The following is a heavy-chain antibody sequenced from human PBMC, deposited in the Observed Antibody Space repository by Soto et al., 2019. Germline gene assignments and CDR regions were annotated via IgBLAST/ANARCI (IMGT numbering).Heavy chain of an antibody. D-gene: IGHD2-2*01. Sequence: EVQLLESGGGLLQPGGSLRLSCEASGFTFSSYAMNWVRQAPGKGLEWVSTMSGSGGYTYYADSVKGRFTISRDNSKNTLYLQMNSLKAEDTAVYYCAKALGYCSDTSCFAFDFWGQGTLVTVSS. J-gene: IGHJ4*02. CDR2: MSGSGGYT. V-gene: IGHV3-23*01. CDR1: GFTFSSYA. CDR3: AKALGYCSDTSCFAFDF.